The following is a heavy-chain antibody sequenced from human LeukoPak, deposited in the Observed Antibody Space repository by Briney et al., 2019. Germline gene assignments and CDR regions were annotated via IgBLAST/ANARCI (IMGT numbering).Heavy chain of an antibody. J-gene: IGHJ4*02. D-gene: IGHD3-10*01. CDR3: ARDPEGVTPLDY. CDR1: GYIFTSYG. CDR2: ISALNGNT. V-gene: IGHV1-18*01. Sequence: ASMKVSCEASGYIFTSYGFAWVRQAPGRGLEWMGWISALNGNTNYAQKFQGRVTMTTDTSTSTAYMELRSLTSDDTAMYYCARDPEGVTPLDYWGQGTLATVSS.